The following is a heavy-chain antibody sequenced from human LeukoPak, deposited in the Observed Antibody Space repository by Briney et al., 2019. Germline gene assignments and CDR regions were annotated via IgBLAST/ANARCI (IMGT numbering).Heavy chain of an antibody. Sequence: SETLSLTCTVSGCSISSDGYYWSWIRQHPGKGLEWIGYIHYSGSTYCNPSLKSRVTISVDTYKNQFSLKLTSVTAGDTAVYYCARDLPGSNGFDPWGQGTLVTVSS. J-gene: IGHJ5*02. CDR2: IHYSGST. CDR1: GCSISSDGYY. CDR3: ARDLPGSNGFDP. V-gene: IGHV4-31*03.